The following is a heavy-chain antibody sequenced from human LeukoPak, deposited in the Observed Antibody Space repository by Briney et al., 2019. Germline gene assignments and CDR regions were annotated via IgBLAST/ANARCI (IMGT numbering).Heavy chain of an antibody. J-gene: IGHJ6*03. CDR3: GTTLLRASSYMDV. V-gene: IGHV3-23*01. Sequence: TGGSLRLSCAASGRILSKYAMSWVRKAPGPGLEWVSGISGSGSSAYYADSVIGRCTSFRDNSKNKQYLQMNSLRNEDTATQYFGTTLLRASSYMDVWGKGTTDIV. D-gene: IGHD3/OR15-3a*01. CDR2: ISGSGSSA. CDR1: GRILSKYA.